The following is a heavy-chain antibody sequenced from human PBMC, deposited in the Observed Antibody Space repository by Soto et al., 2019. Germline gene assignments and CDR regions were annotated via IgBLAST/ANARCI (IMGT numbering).Heavy chain of an antibody. CDR2: IHGDGGKI. J-gene: IGHJ4*02. CDR3: ARDFYGGYTYGPGDY. Sequence: GGSLRLSCAASGFMFSAYWMSWVRRAPGKGLEWVANIHGDGGKIYYVDSVKGRFTISRDNAKRSLYLQMKSLRAEDTAVYYWARDFYGGYTYGPGDYWGQGALVTVSS. CDR1: GFMFSAYW. D-gene: IGHD5-18*01. V-gene: IGHV3-7*01.